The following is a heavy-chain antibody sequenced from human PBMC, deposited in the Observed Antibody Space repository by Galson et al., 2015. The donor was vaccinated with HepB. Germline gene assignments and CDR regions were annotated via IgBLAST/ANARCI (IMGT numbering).Heavy chain of an antibody. CDR2: TYLRSRWSN. Sequence: CAISGDSVPSKSVAWNWVRQSPSRGLEWLGRTYLRSRWSNEYAVSVKGRITVNADTCKNQFSLQLSSVTSEDTAVYYCARDLADGMDVWGQGTTVTVSS. V-gene: IGHV6-1*01. CDR1: GDSVPSKSVA. CDR3: ARDLADGMDV. J-gene: IGHJ6*02. D-gene: IGHD6-19*01.